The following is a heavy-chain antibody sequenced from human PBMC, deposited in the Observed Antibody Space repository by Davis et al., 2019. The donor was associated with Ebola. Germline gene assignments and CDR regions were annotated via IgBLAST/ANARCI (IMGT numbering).Heavy chain of an antibody. CDR3: ARGPPPVYIVVVPAARTPRWFDP. CDR1: GGSFSDYY. D-gene: IGHD2-2*01. J-gene: IGHJ5*02. CDR2: INHSGST. Sequence: SETLSLTCAVYGGSFSDYYWSWIRQPPGKGLEWIGEINHSGSTNYNPSLKSRVTISVDTSKNQFSLKLSSVTAADTAVYYCARGPPPVYIVVVPAARTPRWFDPWGQGTLVTVSS. V-gene: IGHV4-34*01.